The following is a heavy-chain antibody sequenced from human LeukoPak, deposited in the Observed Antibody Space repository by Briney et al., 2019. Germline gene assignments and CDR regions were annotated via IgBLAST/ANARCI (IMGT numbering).Heavy chain of an antibody. CDR1: GGSFSGYY. D-gene: IGHD3-10*01. J-gene: IGHJ6*02. Sequence: PSETLSLTCAVYGGSFSGYYWSWIRQPPGKGLEWIGEINHSGSTNYNPSLKSRVTISVDTSKNQFSLKLSSVTAADTAVYYCARGCPLLWFRELLGSLGCYGMDVWGQGTTVTVSS. V-gene: IGHV4-34*01. CDR2: INHSGST. CDR3: ARGCPLLWFRELLGSLGCYGMDV.